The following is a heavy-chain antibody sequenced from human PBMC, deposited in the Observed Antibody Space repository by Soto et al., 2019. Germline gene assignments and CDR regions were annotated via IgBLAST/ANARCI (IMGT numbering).Heavy chain of an antibody. Sequence: GGSLILSCAASGFTFRSYAMSWVRQVPGKGLEWVSAISGSGGSTYYADSVKGRFTISRDNSKNTLYLQMNSLRAEDTAVYYCAKHYGSGSYYLAPLAYWGQGTLVTVSS. CDR2: ISGSGGST. D-gene: IGHD3-10*01. V-gene: IGHV3-23*01. J-gene: IGHJ4*02. CDR1: GFTFRSYA. CDR3: AKHYGSGSYYLAPLAY.